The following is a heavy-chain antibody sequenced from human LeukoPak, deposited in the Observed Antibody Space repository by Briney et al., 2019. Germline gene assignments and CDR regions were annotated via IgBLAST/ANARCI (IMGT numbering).Heavy chain of an antibody. J-gene: IGHJ4*02. D-gene: IGHD3-10*01. V-gene: IGHV3-7*01. Sequence: GGSLRLSCAASGFTFSSYWMSWVRQAPGKGLEWVANIKQDGSEKYYVDSVKGRFTISGDNAKNSLYLQMNSLRAEDTAVYYCARDYGSGSFYFDYWGQGTLVTVSS. CDR2: IKQDGSEK. CDR3: ARDYGSGSFYFDY. CDR1: GFTFSSYW.